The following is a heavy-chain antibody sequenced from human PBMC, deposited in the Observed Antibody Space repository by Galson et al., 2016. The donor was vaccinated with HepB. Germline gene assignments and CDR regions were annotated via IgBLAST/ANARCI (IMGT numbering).Heavy chain of an antibody. J-gene: IGHJ4*02. D-gene: IGHD6-19*01. CDR3: GKRIPVAGSWGGGLDY. CDR2: ISYDGSHK. Sequence: LRLSCAASGFTFSSYGMHWVRQAPGKGLEWVAVISYDGSHKYYADSVKGRFTISRDNSKNTVYLQANSLRAEDTAVYYCGKRIPVAGSWGGGLDYWGQGTLVTVSS. CDR1: GFTFSSYG. V-gene: IGHV3-30*18.